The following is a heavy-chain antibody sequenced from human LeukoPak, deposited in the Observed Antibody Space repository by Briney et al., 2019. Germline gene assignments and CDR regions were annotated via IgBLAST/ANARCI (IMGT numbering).Heavy chain of an antibody. D-gene: IGHD3-10*01. V-gene: IGHV4-31*03. Sequence: SETLSLTCSVSGXSSSIGGYYWSWIRQHPGKGLEWIAYSYYSGSTYYNPSLKSRVAISVDMSKSQFSLSLASVTAADTAVYYCARRTFGGVNGMDVWGQGTTVTASS. CDR3: ARRTFGGVNGMDV. J-gene: IGHJ6*02. CDR2: SYYSGST. CDR1: GXSSSIGGYY.